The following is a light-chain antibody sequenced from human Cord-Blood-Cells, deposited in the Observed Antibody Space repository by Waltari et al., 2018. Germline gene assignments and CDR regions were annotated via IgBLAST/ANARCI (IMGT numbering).Light chain of an antibody. CDR2: EGS. CDR1: RRHVGSYNV. V-gene: IGLV2-23*01. CDR3: CSYAGSSTLV. J-gene: IGLJ2*01. Sequence: QSARNQTTSVSGSPGQSITIPCTKTRRHVGSYNVVSWYQQYTGKAPKSMIYEGSKRPSGVSNRFSGSKSVNTASLTISGLQAEDEADYYCCSYAGSSTLVFGGGTKLTVL.